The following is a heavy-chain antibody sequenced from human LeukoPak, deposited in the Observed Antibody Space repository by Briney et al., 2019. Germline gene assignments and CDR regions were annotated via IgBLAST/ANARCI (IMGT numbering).Heavy chain of an antibody. J-gene: IGHJ4*02. CDR2: ISSSSSTI. D-gene: IGHD1-26*01. CDR1: GFTFSSYS. CDR3: ATSTRSGSYPHLRY. V-gene: IGHV3-48*02. Sequence: PGGSLRLSYAASGFTFSSYSMNWVRQAPGKGLEWVSYISSSSSTIYYADSVKGRFTISRDNAKNSLYLQMNSLRDEDTAVYYCATSTRSGSYPHLRYWGQGTLVTVSS.